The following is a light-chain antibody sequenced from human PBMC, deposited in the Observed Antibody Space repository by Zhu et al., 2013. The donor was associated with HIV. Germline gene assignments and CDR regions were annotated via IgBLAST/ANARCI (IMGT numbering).Light chain of an antibody. V-gene: IGKV3-11*01. J-gene: IGKJ3*01. CDR3: QQYDSSPDVT. CDR1: QSVSSY. CDR2: DAF. Sequence: EIVLTQSPATLSLFPGERATLSCRASQSVSSYLAWYQQKPGQAPRLLISDAFNRATGIPARFSGSGSGTDFTLTISSLEPEDLGVYYCQQYDSSPDVTFGPGTRVDIK.